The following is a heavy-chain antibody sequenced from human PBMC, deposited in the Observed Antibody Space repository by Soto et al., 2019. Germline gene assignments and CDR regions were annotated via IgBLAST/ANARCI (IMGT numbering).Heavy chain of an antibody. CDR3: ARDFKNDILTSYYGMNV. CDR1: GFTFSSYS. Sequence: EVQLVESGGGLVKPGGSLRLSCAASGFTFSSYSMIWVRLAPGQGLEWVSSISTTSTYIYYADSVKGRFTISRDNANNSLFLQMDSLRAEDTAVYYCARDFKNDILTSYYGMNVWGQGTTVTVSS. V-gene: IGHV3-21*01. J-gene: IGHJ6*02. CDR2: ISTTSTYI. D-gene: IGHD3-9*01.